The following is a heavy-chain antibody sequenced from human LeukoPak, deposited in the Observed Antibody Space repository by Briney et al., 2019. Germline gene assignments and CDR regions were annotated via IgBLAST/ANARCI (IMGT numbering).Heavy chain of an antibody. D-gene: IGHD2-15*01. J-gene: IGHJ6*03. CDR3: ARGQGYCSGGSCYYYYYYMDV. CDR2: MIPNSGNT. V-gene: IGHV1-8*01. CDR1: GYTFTSYD. Sequence: ASVKVSCKASGYTFTSYDINWVRQATGQGLEWMGWMIPNSGNTGYAQKFQGRVTMTRNTSISTAYMELSSLRSEDTAVYYCARGQGYCSGGSCYYYYYYMDVWGKGTTVTVSS.